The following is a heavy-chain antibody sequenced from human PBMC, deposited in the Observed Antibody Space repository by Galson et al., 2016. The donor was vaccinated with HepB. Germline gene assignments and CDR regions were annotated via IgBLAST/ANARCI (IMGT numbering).Heavy chain of an antibody. V-gene: IGHV3-48*04. CDR1: GFTVSSNT. D-gene: IGHD6-25*01. J-gene: IGHJ4*02. Sequence: SLRLSCAATGFTVSSNTMSWVRQAPGKGLEWVSYITSTSSINYADSVKGRFTITRDNAKNSVNLQMNSLKTEDTAVFYCTRGLGLVLEAVHGYWGQGTRVTVSS. CDR3: TRGLGLVLEAVHGY. CDR2: ITSTSSI.